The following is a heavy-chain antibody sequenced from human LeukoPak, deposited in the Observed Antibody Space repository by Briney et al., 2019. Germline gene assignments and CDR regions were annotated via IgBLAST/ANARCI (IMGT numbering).Heavy chain of an antibody. Sequence: ASVTVSCKASGYTFTSYAMNWVRQAPGQGLEWMGWINTNTGNPTYAQGFTGRFVFSLDTSVSTAYLQISSLKAEDTAVYYCARDHLSSSWYRRFDPWGQGTLVTVSS. CDR2: INTNTGNP. CDR3: ARDHLSSSWYRRFDP. J-gene: IGHJ5*02. D-gene: IGHD6-13*01. V-gene: IGHV7-4-1*02. CDR1: GYTFTSYA.